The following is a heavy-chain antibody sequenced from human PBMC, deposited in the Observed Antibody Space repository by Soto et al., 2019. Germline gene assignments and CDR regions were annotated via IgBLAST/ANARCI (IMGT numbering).Heavy chain of an antibody. D-gene: IGHD6-13*01. J-gene: IGHJ6*02. CDR1: GFTFSNYG. CDR3: AKDQQSYYYGMDV. CDR2: ISYDGSNK. V-gene: IGHV3-30*18. Sequence: GGSLRLSXAASGFTFSNYGMHWVRQAPGKGLEWVAVISYDGSNKYYADSVKGRFTISRDNSKNTLYLQMNSPRAEDTAVYYCAKDQQSYYYGMDVWGQGTTVTVSS.